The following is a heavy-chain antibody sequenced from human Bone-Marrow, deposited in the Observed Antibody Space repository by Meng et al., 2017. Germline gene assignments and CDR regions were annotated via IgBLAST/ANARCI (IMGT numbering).Heavy chain of an antibody. V-gene: IGHV4-34*01. Sequence: QVQLQQWGAGLLKPSEALSLTCPGYGGSFSGYYWSWIRQPPGKGLEWIXEINHSGSTNYNPSLKSRVTISVDTSKNQFSLKLSSVTAADTAVYYCARGELAGTDYWGQGTLVTVSS. CDR3: ARGELAGTDY. CDR2: INHSGST. J-gene: IGHJ4*02. D-gene: IGHD6-19*01. CDR1: GGSFSGYY.